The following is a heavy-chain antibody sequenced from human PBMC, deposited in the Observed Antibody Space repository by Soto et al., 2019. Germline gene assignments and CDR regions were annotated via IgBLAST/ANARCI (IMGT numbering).Heavy chain of an antibody. Sequence: SETLSLTCTVSDDSSSNYKWSWIRQPPGRGLEWIGYIDSNGGTSYNPSLQSRVTISIDTSTEQIFLKLSSVTAADTAVYYCARRVLGWGEGTLVTVAS. J-gene: IGHJ4*02. CDR1: DDSSSNYK. CDR3: ARRVLG. V-gene: IGHV4-59*08. CDR2: IDSNGGT. D-gene: IGHD3-16*01.